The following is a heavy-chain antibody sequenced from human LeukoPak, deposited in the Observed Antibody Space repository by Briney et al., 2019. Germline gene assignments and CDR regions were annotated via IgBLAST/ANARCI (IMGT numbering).Heavy chain of an antibody. Sequence: TGGSLRLSCAASGFTFSSYAMSWVRLAPEKGLEWVSTISGSGGGTYYADSVKGRFTISRDDSKNTLYLQMNSLRAEDTAVYYCAKDLGRYRNNYFDYWGQGSPVTVSS. J-gene: IGHJ4*02. CDR3: AKDLGRYRNNYFDY. V-gene: IGHV3-23*01. CDR1: GFTFSSYA. CDR2: ISGSGGGT. D-gene: IGHD1-26*01.